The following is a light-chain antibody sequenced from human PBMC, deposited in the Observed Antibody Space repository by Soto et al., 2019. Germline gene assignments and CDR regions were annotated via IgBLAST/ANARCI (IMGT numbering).Light chain of an antibody. CDR1: QSVSSN. CDR3: QQYGSSPLT. J-gene: IGKJ4*01. V-gene: IGKV3-20*01. Sequence: EIVMAQSPATLSVSPGERATLSCRASQSVSSNLAWYQQKRGQAPRLLIYGASSRATGIPDRFSGSGSGTDFTLTISRLEPEDFAVYYCQQYGSSPLTFGRGTKVDIK. CDR2: GAS.